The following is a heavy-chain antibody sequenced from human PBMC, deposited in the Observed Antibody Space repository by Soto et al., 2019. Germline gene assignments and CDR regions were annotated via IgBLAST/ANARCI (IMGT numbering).Heavy chain of an antibody. CDR2: INHSGST. Sequence: SETLSLTCAVYGGSFSGYYWSWIRQPPGKGLEWIGEINHSGSTNYNPSLKSRVTISVDTSKNQFSLKLSSVTAADTAVYYCARVNPPAIRYSSGWYHRYFDYWGQGTLVTVSS. D-gene: IGHD6-19*01. CDR1: GGSFSGYY. CDR3: ARVNPPAIRYSSGWYHRYFDY. J-gene: IGHJ4*02. V-gene: IGHV4-34*01.